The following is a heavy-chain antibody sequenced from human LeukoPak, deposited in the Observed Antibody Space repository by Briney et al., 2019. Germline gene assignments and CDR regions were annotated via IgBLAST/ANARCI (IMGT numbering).Heavy chain of an antibody. CDR1: GYTFTSYG. CDR2: ISAYNGNT. Sequence: ASVKVSCKASGYTFTSYGISWVRQAPGQGLEWMGWISAYNGNTNYAQKLQGRVTMTTDTSTSTAYMELRSLRSDDTAVYYCARAEYYYGSGSYLAFLDYYYYGRDVWGQGTTVTVSS. D-gene: IGHD3-10*01. V-gene: IGHV1-18*01. CDR3: ARAEYYYGSGSYLAFLDYYYYGRDV. J-gene: IGHJ6*02.